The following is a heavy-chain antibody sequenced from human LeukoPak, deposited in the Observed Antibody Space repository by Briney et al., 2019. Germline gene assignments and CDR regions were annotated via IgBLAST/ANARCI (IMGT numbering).Heavy chain of an antibody. CDR1: GGTFSSYA. D-gene: IGHD5-18*01. CDR2: SIPIFGTA. CDR3: AREKDSYGYLAFDY. V-gene: IGHV1-69*13. J-gene: IGHJ4*02. Sequence: ASVKVSCKASGGTFSSYAISWVRQAPGQGLEWMGGSIPIFGTANYAQKFQGRVTITADESTSTAYMELSSLRSEDTAVYYCAREKDSYGYLAFDYWGQGTLVTVSS.